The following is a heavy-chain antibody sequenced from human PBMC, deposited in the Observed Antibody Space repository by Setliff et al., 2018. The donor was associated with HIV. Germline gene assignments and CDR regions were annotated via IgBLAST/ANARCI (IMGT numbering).Heavy chain of an antibody. V-gene: IGHV4-39*01. CDR1: GGSISSDSYY. Sequence: PSETLSLTCNVSGGSISSDSYYWGWIRQPPGKGLEWIGSFHHSGSASYNPSLRSRVTISEDTSKNQFSLKLRSVTAADTAVYYCARVGLGSSWYWPRPSYFDYWGQGTLVTVSS. CDR2: FHHSGSA. CDR3: ARVGLGSSWYWPRPSYFDY. J-gene: IGHJ4*02. D-gene: IGHD6-13*01.